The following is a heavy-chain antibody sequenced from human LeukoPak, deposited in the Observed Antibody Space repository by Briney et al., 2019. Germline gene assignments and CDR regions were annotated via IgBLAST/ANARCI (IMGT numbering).Heavy chain of an antibody. Sequence: PGESLKISCKGSGYSFTTYWIGWVRQMPGKGLELMGIIYPGDSDTKYSPSFQGQVTISADKSISTAFLQWTSLKASDTAMYYCARLLNYHGSGNFDYWGQGTLVTVSS. V-gene: IGHV5-51*01. CDR3: ARLLNYHGSGNFDY. CDR1: GYSFTTYW. CDR2: IYPGDSDT. D-gene: IGHD3-10*01. J-gene: IGHJ4*02.